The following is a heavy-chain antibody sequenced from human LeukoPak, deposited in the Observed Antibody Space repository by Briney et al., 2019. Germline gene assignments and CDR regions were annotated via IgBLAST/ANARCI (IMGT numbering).Heavy chain of an antibody. CDR2: MNPNSGNT. V-gene: IGHV1-8*02. D-gene: IGHD1-26*01. CDR1: GYTFTGYY. CDR3: ASLGSTWFDP. J-gene: IGHJ5*02. Sequence: ASLKLSCTASGYTFTGYYMHWVRQATGQGLEWMGWMNPNSGNTGYAQKFQGRVTMTRNTSISTAYMELSSLRSEDTAVYCCASLGSTWFDPWGQGTLVTVSS.